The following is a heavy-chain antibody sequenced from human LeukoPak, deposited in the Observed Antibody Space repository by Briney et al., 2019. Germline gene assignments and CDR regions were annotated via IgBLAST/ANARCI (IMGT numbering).Heavy chain of an antibody. J-gene: IGHJ4*02. CDR2: IFHNGNT. CDR3: ARIEDVTRGYNHAYYFDY. CDR1: GYSISSDYY. V-gene: IGHV4-38-2*02. D-gene: IGHD5-18*01. Sequence: ETLSLTCTVSGYSISSDYYWGCILQPPGKALEWIGNIFHNGNTYYNPSLKSRVTMSIDTSKKQFSLKLRTATAADTAVYYCARIEDVTRGYNHAYYFDYWGQGTLVTVSS.